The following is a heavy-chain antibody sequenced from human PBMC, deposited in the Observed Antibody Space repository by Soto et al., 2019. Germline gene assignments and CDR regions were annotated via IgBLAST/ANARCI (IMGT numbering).Heavy chain of an antibody. CDR1: GFTFSTYA. CDR2: TSYDGSNQ. V-gene: IGHV3-30-3*01. Sequence: QVQLVESGGGVVQPGRSLRLSCAASGFTFSTYAMHWVRQAPGKRLEWVAVTSYDGSNQYYADSVKGRFTISRDNSQNTLDLQMNSLRPEDTDLYYCARAERGYSWSYYLDYWGQGTLVTVSS. CDR3: ARAERGYSWSYYLDY. J-gene: IGHJ4*02. D-gene: IGHD1-26*01.